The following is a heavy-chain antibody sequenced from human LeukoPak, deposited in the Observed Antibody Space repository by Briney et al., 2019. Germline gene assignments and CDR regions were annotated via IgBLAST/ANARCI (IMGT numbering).Heavy chain of an antibody. CDR2: IYYSGST. J-gene: IGHJ5*02. V-gene: IGHV4-30-4*08. Sequence: SETLSLTCTVSGGSISSGDYYWSWIRQPPGKGLEWIGYIYYSGSTYYNPSLKSRVTISVDTSKNQFSLKLSSVTAADTAVYYCARAPGAPTVTTEFDPWGQGTLVTVSS. D-gene: IGHD4-17*01. CDR3: ARAPGAPTVTTEFDP. CDR1: GGSISSGDYY.